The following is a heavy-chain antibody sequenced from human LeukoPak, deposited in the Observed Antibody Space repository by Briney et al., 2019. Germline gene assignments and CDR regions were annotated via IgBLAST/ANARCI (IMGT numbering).Heavy chain of an antibody. CDR3: ARDGLLTWTGMDV. CDR1: GGGALSDYT. V-gene: IGHV1-69*16. J-gene: IGHJ6*03. CDR2: ILPMLGTA. Sequence: GASVKVSCKASGGGALSDYTISWVRQAPGQGLEWMGAILPMLGTAKYAQTFQGRVTITTDDSSSTVYMELSSLRFEDTASYFCARDGLLTWTGMDVWGEGTTVIVSS. D-gene: IGHD3/OR15-3a*01.